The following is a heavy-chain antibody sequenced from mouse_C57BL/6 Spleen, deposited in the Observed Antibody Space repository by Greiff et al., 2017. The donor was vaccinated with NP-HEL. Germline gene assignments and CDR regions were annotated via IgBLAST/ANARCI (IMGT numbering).Heavy chain of an antibody. CDR3: ARFALYGRAMDY. D-gene: IGHD1-1*01. CDR2: IRNKANGYTT. Sequence: EVKLMESGGGLVQPGGSLSLSCAASGFTFTDYYMSWVRQPPGKALEWLGFIRNKANGYTTEYSASVKGRFTISRDNSQSILYLQMNALRAEDSATYYCARFALYGRAMDYWGQGTSVTVSS. CDR1: GFTFTDYY. J-gene: IGHJ4*01. V-gene: IGHV7-3*01.